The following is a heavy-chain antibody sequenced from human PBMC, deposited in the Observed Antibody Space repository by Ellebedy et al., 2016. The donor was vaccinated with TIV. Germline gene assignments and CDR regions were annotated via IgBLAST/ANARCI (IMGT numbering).Heavy chain of an antibody. Sequence: MPSETLSLTCTVSGGSISNSDYYWNWLRQPPGKGLEWIGSIYYSGSAYYNPSLKSRVTVSVDTSKNQSSLHLSSVTAADTAVYYCARDPALPRGRFDTWGQGTLVTVSS. V-gene: IGHV4-39*07. CDR1: GGSISNSDYY. CDR3: ARDPALPRGRFDT. J-gene: IGHJ5*02. CDR2: IYYSGSA.